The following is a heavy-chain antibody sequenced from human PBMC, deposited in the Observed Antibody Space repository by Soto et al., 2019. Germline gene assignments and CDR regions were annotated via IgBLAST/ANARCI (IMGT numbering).Heavy chain of an antibody. Sequence: EVQLVETGGGLIQPGGSLRLSCAASGFTVSSNYMSWVRQAPGKGLEWVSVIYSGGSTYYADSVKGRFTISRDNSKNTLYLQMNSLRAEDTAVYYCAMNYDYIWGGLAFDIWGQGTMVTVSS. CDR1: GFTVSSNY. CDR3: AMNYDYIWGGLAFDI. J-gene: IGHJ3*02. D-gene: IGHD3-16*01. CDR2: IYSGGST. V-gene: IGHV3-53*02.